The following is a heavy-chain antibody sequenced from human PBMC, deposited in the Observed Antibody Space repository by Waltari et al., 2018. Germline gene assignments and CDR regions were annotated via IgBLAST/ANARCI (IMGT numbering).Heavy chain of an antibody. CDR2: IYFTGST. D-gene: IGHD6-13*01. V-gene: IGHV4-39*01. CDR1: GTSVPTTNYF. J-gene: IGHJ4*02. CDR3: ARGIWQQLAHFDS. Sequence: HLHLQLSGPGLVKPSETLSLTCAVSGTSVPTTNYFWGWIRQPPGKGLEWIGRIYFTGSTDYNPSLKSRVTISIDTSTNQFSLNLRSVTAADTAVYYCARGIWQQLAHFDSWGQGTLVTVSS.